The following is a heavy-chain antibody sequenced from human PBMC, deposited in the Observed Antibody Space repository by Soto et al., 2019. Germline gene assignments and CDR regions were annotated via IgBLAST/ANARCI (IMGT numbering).Heavy chain of an antibody. CDR1: GFTFGDYA. Sequence: GGSLRLSCTASGFTFGDYAMSWVRQAPGKGLEWVGFIRSKAYGGTTEYAASVKGRFTISRDDSKSIAYLQMNSLKTEDTAVYYCTRDPGYYGSGSLHYYGMDVWGQGTTVTVSS. CDR2: IRSKAYGGTT. CDR3: TRDPGYYGSGSLHYYGMDV. D-gene: IGHD3-10*01. J-gene: IGHJ6*02. V-gene: IGHV3-49*04.